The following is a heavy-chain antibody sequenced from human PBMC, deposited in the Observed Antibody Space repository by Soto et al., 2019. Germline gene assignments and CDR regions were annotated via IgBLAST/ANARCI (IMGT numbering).Heavy chain of an antibody. CDR3: ATLGFNDILTGYYREGY. J-gene: IGHJ4*02. Sequence: EVQLLESGGGLVQPGGSLRLSCAASGFTFNYYAMGWVRQAPGKGLEWVSSISGSGVSTYYADSVKGRFTISRDNSKSTLYLQMNSLRAEDTAVYYCATLGFNDILTGYYREGYWGQGTLVTVSS. D-gene: IGHD3-9*01. CDR2: ISGSGVST. V-gene: IGHV3-23*01. CDR1: GFTFNYYA.